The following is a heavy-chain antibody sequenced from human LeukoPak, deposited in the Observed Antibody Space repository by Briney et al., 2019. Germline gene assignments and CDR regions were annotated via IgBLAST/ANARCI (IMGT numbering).Heavy chain of an antibody. CDR1: GGSIRSGGYS. J-gene: IGHJ6*02. CDR2: IYYSGST. D-gene: IGHD3-9*01. Sequence: SETLSLTCTVSGGSIRSGGYSWSWIRQPPGKGLEWIGSIYYSGSTYYNPSLKSRVTISVDTSKNQFSLKLSSVTAADTAVYYCARGHAYYDSLTGYSIYALDAWGQGTTVTVSS. CDR3: ARGHAYYDSLTGYSIYALDA. V-gene: IGHV4-39*07.